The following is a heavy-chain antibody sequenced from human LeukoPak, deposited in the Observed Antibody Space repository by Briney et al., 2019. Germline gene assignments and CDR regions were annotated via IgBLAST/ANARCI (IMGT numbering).Heavy chain of an antibody. D-gene: IGHD3-9*01. CDR3: ARDGGVRYFDWLFNDY. Sequence: GGSLRLSXAASGFTFSSYSMNWVRQAPGKGVEWVSSISSSSSYIYYADSVKGRFTISRDNAKNSLYLQMNSLRAEDTAVYYCARDGGVRYFDWLFNDYWGQGTLVTVSS. CDR2: ISSSSSYI. V-gene: IGHV3-21*01. CDR1: GFTFSSYS. J-gene: IGHJ4*02.